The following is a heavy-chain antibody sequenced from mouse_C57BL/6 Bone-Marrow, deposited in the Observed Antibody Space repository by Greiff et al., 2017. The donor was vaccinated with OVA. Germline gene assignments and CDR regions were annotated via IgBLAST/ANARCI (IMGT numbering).Heavy chain of an antibody. J-gene: IGHJ1*03. Sequence: VKLQQPGAELVKPGASVKLFCKASGYTFTSYWMHWVKQRPGQGLEWIGMIHPHSGSTNYNEKFKSKATLTVDKSSSTAYMQLSSLTSEDSAVYYCARDGAYSNCSYWYCDVWGTGTTVTVSS. V-gene: IGHV1-64*01. D-gene: IGHD2-5*01. CDR2: IHPHSGST. CDR3: ARDGAYSNCSYWYCDV. CDR1: GYTFTSYW.